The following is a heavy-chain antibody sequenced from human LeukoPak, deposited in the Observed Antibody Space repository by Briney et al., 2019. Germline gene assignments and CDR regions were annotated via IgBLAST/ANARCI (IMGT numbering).Heavy chain of an antibody. V-gene: IGHV4-39*01. CDR2: IYYSGST. Sequence: SETLSLTCTVSGGSISSSSYYWGWIRQPPGKGLEWIGSIYYSGSTYYNPSLKSRVTISVDTSKNQFSLRLSSVTAADTAVYYCARPLTGDILTGVDYWGHGTLVIVSS. J-gene: IGHJ4*01. CDR1: GGSISSSSYY. D-gene: IGHD3-9*01. CDR3: ARPLTGDILTGVDY.